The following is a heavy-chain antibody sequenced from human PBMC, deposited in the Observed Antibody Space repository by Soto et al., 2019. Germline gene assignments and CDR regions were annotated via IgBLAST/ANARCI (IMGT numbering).Heavy chain of an antibody. Sequence: EVQLVESGGGLVQPGGSLRLTCTASGFTFTSSWMAWVRQAPGKGLEWVGNIKQDGSEVYYLDSVRGRFTISRDSAWKSLYLQVNSLRAEDTAVYYCAVLQNNWFDPWGQGTLVAVSS. J-gene: IGHJ5*02. V-gene: IGHV3-7*01. CDR3: AVLQNNWFDP. CDR1: GFTFTSSW. CDR2: IKQDGSEV.